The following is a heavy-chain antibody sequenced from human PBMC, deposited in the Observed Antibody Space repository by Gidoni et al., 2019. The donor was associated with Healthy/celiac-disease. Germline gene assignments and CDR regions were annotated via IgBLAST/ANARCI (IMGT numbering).Heavy chain of an antibody. V-gene: IGHV3-21*01. J-gene: IGHJ6*03. Sequence: EVQLVESGGGLVKPGGSLRLSCAASGFPFSSYSINWVRQAPGKGLEWVSSISSSRSYIYYADSVKGRFTISRDNAKNSLYLQMNSLRAEDTAVYYCARGYYDFWSGYSGYYYYYMDVWGKGTTVTVSS. CDR2: ISSSRSYI. D-gene: IGHD3-3*01. CDR3: ARGYYDFWSGYSGYYYYYMDV. CDR1: GFPFSSYS.